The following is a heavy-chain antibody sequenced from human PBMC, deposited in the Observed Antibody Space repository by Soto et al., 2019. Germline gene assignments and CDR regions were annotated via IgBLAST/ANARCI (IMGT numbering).Heavy chain of an antibody. Sequence: ASVKVSCKASGYSFSSYAISWVRQAPGQGLEWMGWISAHNGKTNYPQKLQGRVTMTTDTSTSTAYMELRSLRSDDTAVYYCARDQAGSIAAAGTPDYWGQGTLVTVSS. V-gene: IGHV1-18*01. CDR3: ARDQAGSIAAAGTPDY. D-gene: IGHD6-13*01. CDR1: GYSFSSYA. J-gene: IGHJ4*02. CDR2: ISAHNGKT.